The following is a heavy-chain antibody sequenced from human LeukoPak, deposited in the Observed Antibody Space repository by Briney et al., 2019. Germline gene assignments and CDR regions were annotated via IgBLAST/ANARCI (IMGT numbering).Heavy chain of an antibody. D-gene: IGHD5-24*01. CDR1: GGSFSGYY. CDR3: ARALRRDGYKFDY. V-gene: IGHV4-34*01. Sequence: SETLSLTCAVYGGSFSGYYWSWIRQTPGKGLEWIGSIYYSGSTYYNPSLKSRVTISVDTSKNQFSLKLSSVTAADTAVYYCARALRRDGYKFDYWGQGTLVTVSS. CDR2: IYYSGST. J-gene: IGHJ4*02.